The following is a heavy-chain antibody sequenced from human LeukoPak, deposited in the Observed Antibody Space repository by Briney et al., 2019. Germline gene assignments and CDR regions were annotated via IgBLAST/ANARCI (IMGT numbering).Heavy chain of an antibody. CDR3: ARDLSGWELQEY. D-gene: IGHD1-26*01. CDR2: IKQDGSEK. V-gene: IGHV3-7*01. J-gene: IGHJ4*02. Sequence: PGGSLRLSCAASGFTFSSYWMSWVRQAPGKGLEWVANIKQDGSEKYVDSVKGRFTISRDNAKNSLYLQMNSLRAEDTAVYYCARDLSGWELQEYWGQGTLVTVSS. CDR1: GFTFSSYW.